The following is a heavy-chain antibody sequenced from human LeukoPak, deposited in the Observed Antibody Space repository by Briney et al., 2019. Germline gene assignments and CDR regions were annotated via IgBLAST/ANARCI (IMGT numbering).Heavy chain of an antibody. CDR2: IIPIFGTA. CDR1: GGTFSSYA. V-gene: IGHV1-69*13. J-gene: IGHJ4*02. D-gene: IGHD3-22*01. Sequence: ASVKVSCKASGGTFSSYAISWVRQAPGQGLEWMGGIIPIFGTANYAQKFQGRVTITADESTSTAYMELRSLRSDDTAVYYCARLSQSSGYYDYWGQGTLVTVSS. CDR3: ARLSQSSGYYDY.